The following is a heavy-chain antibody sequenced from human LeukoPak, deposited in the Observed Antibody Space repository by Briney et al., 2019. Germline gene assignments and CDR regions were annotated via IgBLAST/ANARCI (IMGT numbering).Heavy chain of an antibody. V-gene: IGHV4-61*08. CDR1: TGSISSGVYY. Sequence: SETLSLTCPVSTGSISSGVYYWSWIRQHPGKGLEWIGYIYYTGSTNYNPSLKSRVTISVDTSKNQFSLNLRTVTSADTAVYYCTRVHYSGSGLSSYFDYWGQGTLVTVSS. J-gene: IGHJ4*02. CDR2: IYYTGST. D-gene: IGHD3-10*01. CDR3: TRVHYSGSGLSSYFDY.